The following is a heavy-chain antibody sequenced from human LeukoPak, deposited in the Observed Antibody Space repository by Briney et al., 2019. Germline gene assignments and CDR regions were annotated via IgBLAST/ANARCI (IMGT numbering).Heavy chain of an antibody. CDR2: IGTAGDT. D-gene: IGHD3-3*01. J-gene: IGHJ5*02. CDR1: EFTFSSYD. V-gene: IGHV3-13*01. CDR3: ARCGRITTLGVAGRTGFDP. Sequence: GGSLRLSCAASEFTFSSYDMHWVRQATGKGLEWVSAIGTAGDTYYPGSVKGRFTISRENAKNSLYLQMNSLRVEDTAVYYCARCGRITTLGVAGRTGFDPWGQGTLVTVSS.